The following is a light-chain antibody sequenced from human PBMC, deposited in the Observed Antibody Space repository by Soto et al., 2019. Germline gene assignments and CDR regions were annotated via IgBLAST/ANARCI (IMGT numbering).Light chain of an antibody. V-gene: IGKV3-20*01. J-gene: IGKJ2*01. CDR1: QSVNCDY. CDR3: QRYGSSPLYA. CDR2: GTS. Sequence: EIVLTQSPGTLSLSPGERATFSCRASQSVNCDYLAWYQQRPGLAPRLLIYGTSNRATGIPDRFSGSGSGTDFTLTINTLEPEDFAVYYCQRYGSSPLYAFGQGTKLEIK.